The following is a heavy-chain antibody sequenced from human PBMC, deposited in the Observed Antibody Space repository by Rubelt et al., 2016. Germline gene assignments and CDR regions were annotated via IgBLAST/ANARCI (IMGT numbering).Heavy chain of an antibody. CDR3: AGGAGYCSSTSCSSNWFDP. V-gene: IGHV4-38-2*01. CDR2: VFYSGST. Sequence: QLVESGGGLVQPGGSLRLSCAASGFTFSDHYMDWIRQPPGKGLEWIGSVFYSGSTYYNPSLKSRVTISVDTSNHHFSLNLSSVTAADTAVYYCAGGAGYCSSTSCSSNWFDPWGQGTLVTVSS. CDR1: GFTFSDHY. D-gene: IGHD2-2*01. J-gene: IGHJ5*02.